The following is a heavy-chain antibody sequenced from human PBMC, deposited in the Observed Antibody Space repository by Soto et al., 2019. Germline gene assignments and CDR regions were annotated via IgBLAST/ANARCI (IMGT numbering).Heavy chain of an antibody. J-gene: IGHJ4*02. V-gene: IGHV4-39*01. CDR3: ARLDDSSGYSYA. CDR1: GGSISSSSYY. CDR2: IYYSGST. Sequence: SETLSLTCTVSGGSISSSSYYWGWIRQPPGKGLEWIGSIYYSGSTYYNPSLKSRVTISVDTSKNQFSLRLSSVTAADTAVYYCARLDDSSGYSYAGGQGTLVTVSS. D-gene: IGHD3-22*01.